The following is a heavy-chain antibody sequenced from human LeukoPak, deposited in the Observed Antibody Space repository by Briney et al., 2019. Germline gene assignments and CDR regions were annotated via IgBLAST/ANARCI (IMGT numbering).Heavy chain of an antibody. Sequence: GGSLRLSWAASVFTFSSYAMSWVRQAPGKGPEWVSAISGSGGSTYYADSVKGRFTISRDNSKNTLYLQMNSLRAEDTAVYYCAKVRYCSSTSCYYYYYYYYMYVWVKGTTVTVSS. CDR2: ISGSGGST. CDR3: AKVRYCSSTSCYYYYYYYYMYV. D-gene: IGHD2-2*01. CDR1: VFTFSSYA. J-gene: IGHJ6*03. V-gene: IGHV3-23*01.